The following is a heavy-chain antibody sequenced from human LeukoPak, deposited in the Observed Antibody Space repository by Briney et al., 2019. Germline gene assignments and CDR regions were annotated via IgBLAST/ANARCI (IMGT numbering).Heavy chain of an antibody. Sequence: SETLSLTCTVSGGSISSGDYYWSWIRQPPGKGLEWIGYIYYSGSTYYNPSLKSRVTISVDTSKNQFSLKLSSVTAADTAVYYCARARGYSYRYYFDYWGQGTLVTASS. J-gene: IGHJ4*02. V-gene: IGHV4-30-4*01. CDR1: GGSISSGDYY. CDR3: ARARGYSYRYYFDY. D-gene: IGHD5-18*01. CDR2: IYYSGST.